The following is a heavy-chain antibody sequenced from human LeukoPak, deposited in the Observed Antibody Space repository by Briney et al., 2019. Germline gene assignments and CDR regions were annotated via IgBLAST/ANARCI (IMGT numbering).Heavy chain of an antibody. D-gene: IGHD3-3*01. CDR2: IYYSGIT. CDR3: AGVRRSLNWFDS. V-gene: IGHV4-39*01. CDR1: GDSISTTNYY. Sequence: SETLSLTCAVSGDSISTTNYYWGWIRQPPAKGLEWIGIIYYSGITHYNPSLKSRVTILVDTSKNQFSLKLSSVTDADTAVYYCAGVRRSLNWFDSWGQGTLVTVSS. J-gene: IGHJ5*01.